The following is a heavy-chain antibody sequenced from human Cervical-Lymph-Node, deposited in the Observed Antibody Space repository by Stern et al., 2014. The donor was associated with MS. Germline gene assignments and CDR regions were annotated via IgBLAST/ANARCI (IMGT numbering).Heavy chain of an antibody. Sequence: EVQLVQSGAEVKKPGESLKISCKGSGYTFSNYWIGWVRQISGRGLEWMGVIYPDDSGSRYNPSFEGHVTISADKSISTAYLQWSSLEPSDSAMYYCASRTSYCSATSCFWFWGPGTLVTVSS. CDR2: IYPDDSGS. CDR1: GYTFSNYW. CDR3: ASRTSYCSATSCFWF. J-gene: IGHJ4*01. D-gene: IGHD2-2*01. V-gene: IGHV5-51*03.